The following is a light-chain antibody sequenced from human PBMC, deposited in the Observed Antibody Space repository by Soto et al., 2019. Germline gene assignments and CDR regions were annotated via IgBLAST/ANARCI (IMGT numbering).Light chain of an antibody. Sequence: QSALTQPASVSGSPGQSITISCTGTSSDVGGYNYVSWYQQHPGKAPKLMIYEVSNRPSGVSNRFSGSKSGNTASLTISGLPAEDEADYYCSSYTSSSTRVFGGGTTLTVL. CDR2: EVS. J-gene: IGLJ3*02. CDR1: SSDVGGYNY. CDR3: SSYTSSSTRV. V-gene: IGLV2-14*01.